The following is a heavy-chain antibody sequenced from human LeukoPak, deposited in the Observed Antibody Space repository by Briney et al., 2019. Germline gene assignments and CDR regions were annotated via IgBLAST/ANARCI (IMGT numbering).Heavy chain of an antibody. J-gene: IGHJ1*01. V-gene: IGHV5-51*01. CDR2: IYPGDSDT. Sequence: GESLKIFCKGSEYSFPTYWIGWVRQTPGKGLEWMGIIYPGDSDTRYSPSFQGQVTISADKSISTAYLQWSSLKASDTAMYFCATYAGRYSKYFQHWGQGTLVTVSS. D-gene: IGHD3-10*01. CDR3: ATYAGRYSKYFQH. CDR1: EYSFPTYW.